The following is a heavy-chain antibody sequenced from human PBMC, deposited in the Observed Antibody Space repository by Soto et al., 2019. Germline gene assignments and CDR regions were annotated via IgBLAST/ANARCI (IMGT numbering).Heavy chain of an antibody. V-gene: IGHV3-21*01. CDR3: TTDRPYSTMIIVLFSDAFDI. CDR1: GFTFSSYS. J-gene: IGHJ3*02. CDR2: ISSSSSYI. D-gene: IGHD3-22*01. Sequence: GESLKISCAASGFTFSSYSMNWVRQAPGKGLEWVSSISSSSSYIYYADSVKGRFTISRDNAKNSLYLQMNSLKAEDTAVYYCTTDRPYSTMIIVLFSDAFDIWGQGTMVTVSS.